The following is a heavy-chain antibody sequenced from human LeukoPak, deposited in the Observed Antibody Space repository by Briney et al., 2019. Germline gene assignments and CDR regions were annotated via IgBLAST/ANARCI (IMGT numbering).Heavy chain of an antibody. V-gene: IGHV4-59*01. CDR1: GGSISSYY. Sequence: PSETLSLTCTVSGGSISSYYWSWIRQPPGKGLEWIGYIYYSGSTNYNPSLKSRVTISVGPSKNQFSLKLSSVTAADTAVYYCASHYYDSSGRDYWGQGTLVTVSS. J-gene: IGHJ4*02. CDR3: ASHYYDSSGRDY. CDR2: IYYSGST. D-gene: IGHD3-22*01.